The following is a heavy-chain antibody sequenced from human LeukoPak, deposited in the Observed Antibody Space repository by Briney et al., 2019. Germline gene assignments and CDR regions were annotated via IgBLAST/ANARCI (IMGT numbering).Heavy chain of an antibody. D-gene: IGHD2-15*01. V-gene: IGHV4-59*05. Sequence: SETLSLTCTVSGGSISSYFWSWIRQPPGKGLEWIGSIYYSGITYYNPSLKSRVTISVGTSKNQFSLKLSSVTAADTAVYYCARVGVVFDYWGQGTLITVSS. CDR3: ARVGVVFDY. CDR1: GGSISSYF. CDR2: IYYSGIT. J-gene: IGHJ4*02.